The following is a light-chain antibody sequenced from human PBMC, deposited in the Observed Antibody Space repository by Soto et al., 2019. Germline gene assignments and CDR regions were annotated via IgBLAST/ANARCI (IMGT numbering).Light chain of an antibody. Sequence: EIVMTQSPATLSVSPGERATLSCRASQSVSSNLAWYRQKPGQAPRIIIFGASGRATGIPDRFSGSGSGTDFTLTISRLEPEDFAVYYCQQYDSWTFGQGTKVDIK. V-gene: IGKV3D-15*01. CDR2: GAS. CDR1: QSVSSN. J-gene: IGKJ1*01. CDR3: QQYDSWT.